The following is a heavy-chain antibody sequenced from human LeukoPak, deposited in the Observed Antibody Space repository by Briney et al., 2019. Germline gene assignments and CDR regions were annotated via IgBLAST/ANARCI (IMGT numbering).Heavy chain of an antibody. D-gene: IGHD2-2*01. CDR1: GYPINNAYD. Sequence: SETLSLTCTVSGYPINNAYDWVWIRQPPGRGREGMGILCHPDRTNYNPSLTSRFTLPADTSTHHFSPRSSCLPAADTAVYYCARQYDSYFYYCVDLWGTGTPVTVSS. CDR2: LCHPDRT. J-gene: IGHJ6*04. V-gene: IGHV4-38-2*02. CDR3: ARQYDSYFYYCVDL.